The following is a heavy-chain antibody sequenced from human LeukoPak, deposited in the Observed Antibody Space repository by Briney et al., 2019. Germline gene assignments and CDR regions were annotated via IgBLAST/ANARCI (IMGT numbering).Heavy chain of an antibody. V-gene: IGHV3-11*01. CDR2: ISSSGSTI. CDR3: PRDPGAAAGTYYFDY. CDR1: GFTFSDYY. D-gene: IGHD6-13*01. J-gene: IGHJ4*02. Sequence: GGSLRLSCAASGFTFSDYYMSWIRQAPGKGLEWVSYISSSGSTIYYADSVKGRFTISRDNAKNSLYLQMNSLRAEDTAVYYCPRDPGAAAGTYYFDYWGQGTLVTVSS.